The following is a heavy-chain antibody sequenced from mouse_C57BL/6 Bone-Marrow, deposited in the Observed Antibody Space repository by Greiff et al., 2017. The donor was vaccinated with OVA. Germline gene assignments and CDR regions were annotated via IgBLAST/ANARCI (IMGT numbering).Heavy chain of an antibody. CDR2: IRNKANNPET. CDR1: GFTFSDAW. V-gene: IGHV6-6*01. CDR3: THHDPFAY. J-gene: IGHJ3*01. Sequence: EVKVEESGGGLVQPGGSMKLSCAASGFTFSDAWMDWVRQSPEKGLEWVGEIRNKANNPETYYAESVKGRFTISRADSKNSVNLKMNSLRADDTGIYYCTHHDPFAYWGQGTLLTVSA. D-gene: IGHD2-12*01.